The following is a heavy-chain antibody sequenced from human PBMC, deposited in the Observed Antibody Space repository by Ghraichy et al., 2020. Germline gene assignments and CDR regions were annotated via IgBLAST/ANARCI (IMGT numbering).Heavy chain of an antibody. CDR2: IKSNSDGGTA. CDR1: GFTFSNAW. J-gene: IGHJ4*02. Sequence: LSLTCATSGFTFSNAWMIWVRQAPGKGLEWVGRIKSNSDGGTADYAAAVQGRFTISRDDSTNTLNLQMTSLKIEDSAVYFCATEMLKIGGGQHYFDYWGQGALVTVSS. D-gene: IGHD1-26*01. CDR3: ATEMLKIGGGQHYFDY. V-gene: IGHV3-15*07.